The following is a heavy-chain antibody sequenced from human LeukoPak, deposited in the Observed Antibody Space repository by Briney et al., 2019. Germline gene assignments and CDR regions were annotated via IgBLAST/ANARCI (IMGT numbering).Heavy chain of an antibody. V-gene: IGHV3-23*01. CDR2: IIGSGGST. J-gene: IGHJ4*02. D-gene: IGHD6-13*01. CDR1: GFTFNNYA. CDR3: VRGRTSGSSWPFDY. Sequence: WGSLRLSCAASGFTFNNYAMTWVRQAPGKGLEWVSTIIGSGGSTDYADSVKGRFTISRDNAKNSLSLQMNSLRAEGTAVYYCVRGRTSGSSWPFDYWGQGTLVTVSS.